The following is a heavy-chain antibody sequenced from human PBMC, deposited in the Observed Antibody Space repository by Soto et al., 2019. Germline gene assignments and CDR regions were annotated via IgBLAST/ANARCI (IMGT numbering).Heavy chain of an antibody. CDR2: ISYDGSNK. Sequence: GGSLRLSCAASGFTFSSYGMHWVRQAPGKGLEWVAVISYDGSNKYYADSVKGRFTISRDNSKNTLYLQMNSLRAEDTAVYYCARSDPRYYYYYYGMDVWGQGTTVTVSS. D-gene: IGHD2-21*02. CDR3: ARSDPRYYYYYYGMDV. CDR1: GFTFSSYG. V-gene: IGHV3-30*03. J-gene: IGHJ6*02.